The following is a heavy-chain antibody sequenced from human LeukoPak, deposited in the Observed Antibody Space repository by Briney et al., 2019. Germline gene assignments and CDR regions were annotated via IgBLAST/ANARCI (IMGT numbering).Heavy chain of an antibody. CDR3: ARQPFRGVELMHPEPGGPYYFDY. D-gene: IGHD3-10*01. CDR1: GFTFSSYS. Sequence: GGSLRLSCAASGFTFSSYSMNWVRQAPGKGLEWVSSISSSSSYIYYADSVKGRFTISRDNAKNSLYLQMNSLRAEDTAVYYCARQPFRGVELMHPEPGGPYYFDYWGQGTLVTVSS. J-gene: IGHJ4*02. CDR2: ISSSSSYI. V-gene: IGHV3-21*01.